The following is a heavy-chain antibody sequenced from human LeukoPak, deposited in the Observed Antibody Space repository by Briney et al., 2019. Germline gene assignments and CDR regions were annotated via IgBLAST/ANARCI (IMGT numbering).Heavy chain of an antibody. CDR1: GYTFTSYY. D-gene: IGHD2-2*01. CDR2: INPRGGST. V-gene: IGHV1-46*01. J-gene: IGHJ5*02. CDR3: ASASCSSSSCTWNWFDP. Sequence: GASVTGSCTASGYTFTSYYMHWMRQAPGHGLEWVGIINPRGGSTNYAQRFQGRVTMNRDTSTSTAYMELSSLRSEDTAVYYCASASCSSSSCTWNWFDPWGQGTLVTVSS.